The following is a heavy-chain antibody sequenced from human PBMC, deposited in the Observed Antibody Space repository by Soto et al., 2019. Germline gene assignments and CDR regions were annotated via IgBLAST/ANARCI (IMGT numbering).Heavy chain of an antibody. CDR3: ARQGESSGSYYYGMDV. Sequence: QVQLVQSGAEVKKPGSSVKVSCKASGGTFSSYTISWVRQAPGQGLEWMGGIIPIFGTASYAQRFQGRVTITADESTSTAYMELSSLRSEDTAVYYCARQGESSGSYYYGMDVWGQGTTVIVSS. CDR1: GGTFSSYT. V-gene: IGHV1-69*12. CDR2: IIPIFGTA. D-gene: IGHD3-22*01. J-gene: IGHJ6*02.